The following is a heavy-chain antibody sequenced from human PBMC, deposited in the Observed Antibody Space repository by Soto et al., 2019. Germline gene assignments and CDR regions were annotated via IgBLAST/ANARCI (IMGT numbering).Heavy chain of an antibody. CDR3: AAVLAVAGGVNY. J-gene: IGHJ4*02. V-gene: IGHV1-58*01. CDR2: IAVGSGNT. Sequence: SVKVSCKASGFTFTSSAVQWVRQARGQRLEWIGWIAVGSGNTNYAQKLQERVTITRDMSTSTAYMELSSLRSEDTAVYYCAAVLAVAGGVNYWGQGTLVTVSS. D-gene: IGHD6-19*01. CDR1: GFTFTSSA.